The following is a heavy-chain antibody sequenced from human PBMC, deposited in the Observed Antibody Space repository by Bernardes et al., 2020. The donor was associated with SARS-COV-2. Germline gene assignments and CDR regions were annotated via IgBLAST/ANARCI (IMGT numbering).Heavy chain of an antibody. CDR2: ISYGGGST. J-gene: IGHJ4*02. Sequence: GSLRLSCAASVFTFISYAMTWVSQVPGKGLEWVSFISYGGGSTYYADSVKGRFAISRDNSKNTVYMQMNSLRAEDTAIYYCAKGFYGDSAPAFDYWGRGTLVTVSS. CDR1: VFTFISYA. V-gene: IGHV3-23*01. D-gene: IGHD4-17*01. CDR3: AKGFYGDSAPAFDY.